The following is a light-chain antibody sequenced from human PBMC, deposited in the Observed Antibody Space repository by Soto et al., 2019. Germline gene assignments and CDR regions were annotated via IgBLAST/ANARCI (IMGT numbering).Light chain of an antibody. Sequence: DVQMTQSPSSLSASVGDRVTITCRASQGIAPYLAWFQQKPGKVPKLLIYAASTLQSGVPSRFSGSRSGTDFTLTISSLQPEDVGTYYCQKYNSAPLTCGGGTKVEIK. V-gene: IGKV1-27*01. CDR1: QGIAPY. CDR2: AAS. J-gene: IGKJ4*01. CDR3: QKYNSAPLT.